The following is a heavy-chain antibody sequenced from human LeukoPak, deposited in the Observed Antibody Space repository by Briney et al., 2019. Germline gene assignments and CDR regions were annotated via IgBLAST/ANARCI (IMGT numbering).Heavy chain of an antibody. CDR2: INHSGST. Sequence: SETLSLTCAVYGGSFSGYYWSWIRQPPGKGLEWIGEINHSGSTNYNPSLKSRVTISVDTSKNQFSLKLSSVTAADTAVYYCARSISPGAGDFDYWGQGTLVTVSS. D-gene: IGHD1-26*01. J-gene: IGHJ4*02. V-gene: IGHV4-34*01. CDR1: GGSFSGYY. CDR3: ARSISPGAGDFDY.